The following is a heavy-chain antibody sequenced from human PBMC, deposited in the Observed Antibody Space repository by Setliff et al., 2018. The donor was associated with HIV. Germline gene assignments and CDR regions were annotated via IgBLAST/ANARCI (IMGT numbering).Heavy chain of an antibody. J-gene: IGHJ6*02. CDR3: ARDGRAVASLMVVVSLKNGMVV. CDR1: GYIFTSYY. D-gene: IGHD3-22*01. Sequence: GASVKVSCKASGYIFTSYYMHWLRQVPGQGLEWMGIVDPSGGSTHYAQKFEGRVTMTRDTSTSTFHMELSSLTSEDRAIYYCARDGRAVASLMVVVSLKNGMVVWGQGTTVTVSS. V-gene: IGHV1-46*01. CDR2: VDPSGGST.